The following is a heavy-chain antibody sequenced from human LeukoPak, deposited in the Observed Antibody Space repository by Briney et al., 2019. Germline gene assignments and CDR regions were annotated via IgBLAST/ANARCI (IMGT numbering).Heavy chain of an antibody. CDR1: GGSIISYY. Sequence: PSETLSLTCSVSGGSIISYYWSWIRQPPGKGLEWIGYIYYSGSTNYNPSLKSRVTISVDTSKNQFSLKLSSVTAADTAVYYCARGGRTYYMDVWGKGTTVTVS. CDR3: ARGGRTYYMDV. V-gene: IGHV4-59*01. CDR2: IYYSGST. J-gene: IGHJ6*03.